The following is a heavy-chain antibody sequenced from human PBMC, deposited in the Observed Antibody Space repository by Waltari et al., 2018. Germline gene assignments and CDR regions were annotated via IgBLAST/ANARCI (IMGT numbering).Heavy chain of an antibody. D-gene: IGHD2-21*02. CDR3: ARGGGGDWEWFDP. J-gene: IGHJ5*02. V-gene: IGHV4-59*01. CDR2: IYYTGST. Sequence: QVQLQESGASLLKPSETLSLICTVSGGSISGFYWSWVRQPPGKGLDWIGYIYYTGSTNFNPSLKSRVTMSVDTSKNQFSLKLRSVTAADTAFYYCARGGGGDWEWFDPWGQGTLVTVSS. CDR1: GGSISGFY.